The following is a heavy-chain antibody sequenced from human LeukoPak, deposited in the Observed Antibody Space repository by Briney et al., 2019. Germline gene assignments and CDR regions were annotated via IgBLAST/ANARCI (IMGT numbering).Heavy chain of an antibody. CDR3: AGLLFFDILTGPQS. Sequence: SETLSLTCSVSFASMSDYKWSWIRQPPGKGLEWTGYVSDSGRTNYNPSLKSRVAISLDASNSQFFLNLSSVTATDTAFYYCAGLLFFDILTGPQSWGQGTLVTVSS. CDR1: FASMSDYK. V-gene: IGHV4-59*08. J-gene: IGHJ5*02. D-gene: IGHD3-9*01. CDR2: VSDSGRT.